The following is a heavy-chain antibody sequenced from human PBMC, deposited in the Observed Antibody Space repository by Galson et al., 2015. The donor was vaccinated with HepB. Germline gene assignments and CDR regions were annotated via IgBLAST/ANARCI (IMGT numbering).Heavy chain of an antibody. Sequence: SLRLSCAASGFTFSTYTMNWVRQAPGKGLEWISAILGSGGATFYADSVKGRFTISRDNSKNTVYLQMNSLRAEDAALYYCAKDRGPDSWWPFDFWGQGTLVTVSS. V-gene: IGHV3-23*01. D-gene: IGHD6-13*01. CDR3: AKDRGPDSWWPFDF. CDR2: ILGSGGAT. J-gene: IGHJ4*02. CDR1: GFTFSTYT.